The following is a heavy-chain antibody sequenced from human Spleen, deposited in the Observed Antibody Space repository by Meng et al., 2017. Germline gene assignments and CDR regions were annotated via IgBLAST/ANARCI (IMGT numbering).Heavy chain of an antibody. CDR3: ARVGVAGTYYFDY. J-gene: IGHJ4*02. D-gene: IGHD6-19*01. CDR2: INWNGGST. CDR1: GFTFSSYA. Sequence: GGSLRLSCAASGFTFSSYAMSWVRQAPGKGLEWVSGINWNGGSTGYADSVKGRFTISRDNAKNSLYLQMNSLRAEDTALYYCARVGVAGTYYFDYWGQGTLVTVSS. V-gene: IGHV3-20*04.